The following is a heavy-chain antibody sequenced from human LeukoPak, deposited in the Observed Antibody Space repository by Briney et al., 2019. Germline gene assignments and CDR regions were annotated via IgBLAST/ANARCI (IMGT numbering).Heavy chain of an antibody. Sequence: SETLSLTCRVSGGSISTYYWTWIRQPPGKGLEWIGYIYYTGSTDYNPSHKSRVTMSVDTSKNLFSLSLSSVTAADTAEYYCATYSSSLDWFDPWGQGTLVTVSS. J-gene: IGHJ5*02. CDR3: ATYSSSLDWFDP. CDR1: GGSISTYY. D-gene: IGHD6-13*01. V-gene: IGHV4-59*01. CDR2: IYYTGST.